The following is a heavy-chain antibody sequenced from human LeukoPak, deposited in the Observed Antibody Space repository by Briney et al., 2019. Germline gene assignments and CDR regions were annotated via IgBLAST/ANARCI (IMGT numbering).Heavy chain of an antibody. CDR1: GYTFTGYY. J-gene: IGHJ4*02. Sequence: ASVKVSCKASGYTFTGYYMHWVRQAPGQGLEWMGWINPNSGGTNYAQKFQGRVTMTRDTSISTAYMELSRLRSDDTAVYYCARDRDFDWLLYYFDYWGQGTLATVSS. V-gene: IGHV1-2*02. CDR3: ARDRDFDWLLYYFDY. CDR2: INPNSGGT. D-gene: IGHD3-9*01.